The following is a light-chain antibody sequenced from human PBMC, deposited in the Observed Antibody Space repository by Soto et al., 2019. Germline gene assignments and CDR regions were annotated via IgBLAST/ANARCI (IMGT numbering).Light chain of an antibody. CDR1: QGISTW. CDR3: QQVNSFPLT. CDR2: DAS. V-gene: IGKV1D-12*01. J-gene: IGKJ4*01. Sequence: DIQMTQSPSSASASVGDRLTITCRASQGISTWIAWYQQKPGKAPELLIYDASSLQSGVPSRFSGSGSGTDSNLTISSLQPEDFATYYCQQVNSFPLTFGGGTKVEIK.